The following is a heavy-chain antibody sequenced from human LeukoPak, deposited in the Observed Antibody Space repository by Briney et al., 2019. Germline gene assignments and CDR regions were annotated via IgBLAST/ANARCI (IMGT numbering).Heavy chain of an antibody. J-gene: IGHJ4*02. Sequence: PSETLSLTCTVSGGSISSYYWRWIRQPPGKGLEWIGYIYYSGSTNYNPSLKSRVTISVDTSKNQFSLKLSSVTAADTAVYYCARGPGCDYWGRGTLVTVSS. CDR1: GGSISSYY. CDR3: ARGPGCDY. V-gene: IGHV4-59*01. CDR2: IYYSGST.